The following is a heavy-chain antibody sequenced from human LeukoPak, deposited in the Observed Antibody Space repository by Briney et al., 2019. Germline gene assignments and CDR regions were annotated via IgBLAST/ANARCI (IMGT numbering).Heavy chain of an antibody. CDR2: IYHSGST. Sequence: SETLSLTCTVSGYSISSGYYWGWIRQPPWKGLEWIGSIYHSGSTYYNPSLKSRVTISVDTSKNQFSLKLSSVTAADTAVYYCARVGGHDYGDRRFDPWGQGTLVTVSS. J-gene: IGHJ5*02. D-gene: IGHD4-17*01. CDR1: GYSISSGYY. CDR3: ARVGGHDYGDRRFDP. V-gene: IGHV4-38-2*02.